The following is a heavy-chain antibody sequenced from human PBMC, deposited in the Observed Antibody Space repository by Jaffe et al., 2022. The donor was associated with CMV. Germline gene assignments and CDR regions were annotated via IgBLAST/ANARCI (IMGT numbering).Heavy chain of an antibody. CDR1: GGSISPYH. CDR2: IFNGGNT. CDR3: ARVLKLGSGSYWGSSSYYMDV. J-gene: IGHJ6*03. D-gene: IGHD3-10*01. V-gene: IGHV4-59*01. Sequence: QVQLQESGPGLVKPSETLSLTCTVSGGSISPYHWIWIRQPPGKGLEWIGYIFNGGNTNYNSSLQSRVTISVDTSKNQFSLNLNSVTAADTAVYFCARVLKLGSGSYWGSSSYYMDVWGKGTMVTVSS.